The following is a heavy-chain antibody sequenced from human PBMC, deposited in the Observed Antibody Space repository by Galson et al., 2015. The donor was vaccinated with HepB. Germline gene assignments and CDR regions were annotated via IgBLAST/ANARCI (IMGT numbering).Heavy chain of an antibody. CDR3: ARDSSPTGGRLSYFDY. V-gene: IGHV3-30*04. CDR2: ISYDGSNK. CDR1: GFTFSSYA. J-gene: IGHJ4*02. D-gene: IGHD6-13*01. Sequence: SLRLSCAASGFTFSSYAMHWVRQAPGKGLEWVAVISYDGSNKYYADSVKGRFTISRDNSKNTLYLQMNSLRAEDTAVYYCARDSSPTGGRLSYFDYWGQGTLVTVSS.